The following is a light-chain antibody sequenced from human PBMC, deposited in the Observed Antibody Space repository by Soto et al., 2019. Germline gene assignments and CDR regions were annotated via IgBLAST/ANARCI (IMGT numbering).Light chain of an antibody. V-gene: IGKV3-20*01. J-gene: IGKJ1*01. CDR1: QSVSSSY. Sequence: EIVMTQSPATLPVSPGERATLSCRASQSVSSSYLAWYQQKPGQAPRLLIYGASSRATGIPDRFSGSGSGTDFTLTISRLEPEDFAVYYCQQYGSSRTFGQGTKVDIK. CDR3: QQYGSSRT. CDR2: GAS.